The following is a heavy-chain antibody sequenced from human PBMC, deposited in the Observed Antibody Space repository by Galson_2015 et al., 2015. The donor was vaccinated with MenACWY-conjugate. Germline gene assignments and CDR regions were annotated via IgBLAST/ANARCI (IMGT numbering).Heavy chain of an antibody. Sequence: SLRLSCAASGFTFNNYWMHWVRHPPGKGLEWISYIKADGSFSNYADSVKGRFTISTDNAKNMVYLQMDGLGDEDTAVYFCARDNIWSFDSWGQGTLVTVSS. CDR2: IKADGSFS. CDR3: ARDNIWSFDS. J-gene: IGHJ4*02. V-gene: IGHV3-74*01. CDR1: GFTFNNYW. D-gene: IGHD2-8*02.